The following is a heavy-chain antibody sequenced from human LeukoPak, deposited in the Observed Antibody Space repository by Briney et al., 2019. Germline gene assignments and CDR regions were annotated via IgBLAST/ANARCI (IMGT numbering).Heavy chain of an antibody. CDR2: IYHSGST. V-gene: IGHV4-4*02. J-gene: IGHJ5*02. D-gene: IGHD6-13*01. CDR3: ARVPGGGQQNWFDP. CDR1: GGSISSSNW. Sequence: PSETLSLTCAVSGGSISSSNWWSWVRQPPGKGLEWIGEIYHSGSTNYNPPLKSRVTISVDKSKNQFSLKLSSVTAADTAVYYCARVPGGGQQNWFDPWGQGTLVTVSS.